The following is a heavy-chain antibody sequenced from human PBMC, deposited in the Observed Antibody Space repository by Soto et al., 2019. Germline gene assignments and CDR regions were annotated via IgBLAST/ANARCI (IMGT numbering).Heavy chain of an antibody. Sequence: EVQLVESGGGLVQPGGSLRLSCAASGFTVSSNYMSWVRQAPGKGLEWVSVIYSGGSTYYADSVKCRFTISRHNSKNTQYIQMKSLRAEEKALYDCARDYITRHAKVTTHWGQGTLVTVSS. CDR3: ARDYITRHAKVTTH. D-gene: IGHD4-17*01. V-gene: IGHV3-53*04. CDR2: IYSGGST. CDR1: GFTVSSNY. J-gene: IGHJ4*02.